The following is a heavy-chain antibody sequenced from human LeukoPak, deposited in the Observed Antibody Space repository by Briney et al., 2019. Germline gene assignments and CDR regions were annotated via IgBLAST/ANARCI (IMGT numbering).Heavy chain of an antibody. J-gene: IGHJ6*02. CDR3: ARGHYGSGSYKNLTYYYGMDV. Sequence: GSSVKVSCKASGGTFSSYAISWVRQAPGQGLEWMGGIIPIFGTANYAQKFQGRVTITADESTSTAYMELSSLRSEDTAVYYCARGHYGSGSYKNLTYYYGMDVWGQGTTVTVSS. CDR1: GGTFSSYA. D-gene: IGHD3-10*01. CDR2: IIPIFGTA. V-gene: IGHV1-69*01.